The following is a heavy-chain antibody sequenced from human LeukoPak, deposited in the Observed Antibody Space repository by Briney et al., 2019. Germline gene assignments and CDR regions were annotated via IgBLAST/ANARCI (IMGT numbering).Heavy chain of an antibody. Sequence: GRSLRLSCVTSGFTFDDHAMHWVRQPPGEGLEWVSGISWSGDNKAYADSVQGRFIISRDNAKNTLYLQMNSLRAEDTAVYYCAREGSAAGIDDAFDIWGQGTMVTVSS. J-gene: IGHJ3*02. CDR2: ISWSGDNK. V-gene: IGHV3-9*01. D-gene: IGHD6-13*01. CDR3: AREGSAAGIDDAFDI. CDR1: GFTFDDHA.